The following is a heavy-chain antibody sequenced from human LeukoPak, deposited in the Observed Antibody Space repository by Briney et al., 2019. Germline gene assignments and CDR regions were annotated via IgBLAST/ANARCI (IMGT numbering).Heavy chain of an antibody. D-gene: IGHD2-15*01. J-gene: IGHJ3*01. V-gene: IGHV1-2*02. CDR3: ASKGAGHCYDASCMGSFDL. Sequence: GAPVKVSCKASGYPFFDYYLHWVRQAPGQGLEWMGCINPNTADTNSAQNFQGRVIMTRDTSITTAYMELSRLKSDDTALYYCASKGAGHCYDASCMGSFDLWGQGTTVAVSS. CDR1: GYPFFDYY. CDR2: INPNTADT.